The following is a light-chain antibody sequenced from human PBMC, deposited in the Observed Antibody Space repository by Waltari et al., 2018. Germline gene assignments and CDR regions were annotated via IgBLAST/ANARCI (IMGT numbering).Light chain of an antibody. CDR3: QQYVSSPLT. Sequence: EIVLTQSPGTLSLSPGERATLSCRTSQSVSSTYIAWYQQKPGQTPRLLIDGASNRATGIPDRFSGSWSGTDFTLTISRLEPEDSAVYYCQQYVSSPLTFGGGTKVEIK. CDR1: QSVSSTY. CDR2: GAS. J-gene: IGKJ4*01. V-gene: IGKV3-20*01.